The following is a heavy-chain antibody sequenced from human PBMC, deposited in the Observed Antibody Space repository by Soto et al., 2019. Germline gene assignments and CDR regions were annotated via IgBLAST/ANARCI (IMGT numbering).Heavy chain of an antibody. CDR1: GGTFSSYT. V-gene: IGHV1-69*02. CDR3: ASAEYGSGSYRYYYYYMDV. J-gene: IGHJ6*03. CDR2: IIPILGIA. Sequence: QVQLVQSGAEVKKPGSSVKVSCKASGGTFSSYTISWVRQAPGQGLEWMGRIIPILGIANYAQKFQGRVTITAEQSTSTAYMELSSLRSEDTAVYYWASAEYGSGSYRYYYYYMDVWGKGTTVTVSS. D-gene: IGHD3-10*01.